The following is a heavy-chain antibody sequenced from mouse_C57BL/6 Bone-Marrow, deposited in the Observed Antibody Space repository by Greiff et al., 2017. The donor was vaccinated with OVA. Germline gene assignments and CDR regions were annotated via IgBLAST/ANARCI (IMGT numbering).Heavy chain of an antibody. CDR2: ISNGGGST. D-gene: IGHD1-1*01. V-gene: IGHV5-12*01. CDR3: ARRDLLLLYAMDY. Sequence: EVNVVESGGGLVQPGGSLKLSCAASGFTFNDYYMYWVRQTPEKRLEWVAYISNGGGSTYYPDTVKGRFTISRDNAKNTLYLQMSRLKSEDTAMYYCARRDLLLLYAMDYWGQGTSVTVSS. CDR1: GFTFNDYY. J-gene: IGHJ4*01.